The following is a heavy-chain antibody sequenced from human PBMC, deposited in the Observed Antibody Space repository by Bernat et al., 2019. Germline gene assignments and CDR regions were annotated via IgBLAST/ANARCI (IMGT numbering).Heavy chain of an antibody. CDR1: GDSMSGSNY. CDR3: ARCTPMVRGRGQRWFDP. V-gene: IGHV4-4*02. Sequence: QVQLQESGPGLVKPSGTLSLTCAVSGDSMSGSNYWSWVRQPPGKGLEWIGEINHSGSTNYNPSLKSRVTIAVDTSKNQFSLKLSSVTAADTAVYYCARCTPMVRGRGQRWFDPWGQGTLVTVSS. D-gene: IGHD3-10*01. J-gene: IGHJ5*02. CDR2: INHSGST.